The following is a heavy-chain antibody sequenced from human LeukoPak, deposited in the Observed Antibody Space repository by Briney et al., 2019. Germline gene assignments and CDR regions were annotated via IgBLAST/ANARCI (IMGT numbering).Heavy chain of an antibody. CDR1: GFTLTHYS. J-gene: IGHJ4*02. CDR3: AKDLRPDNGWDFDF. CDR2: FLRTGRGV. V-gene: IGHV3-23*01. D-gene: IGHD6-19*01. Sequence: GSLRLPWVVSGFTLTHYSMSRVRQPPGHGLEWVSSFLRTGRGVYYAVSVKRRFTTSRDMSKNTLYLQMSNLRAEDTGVYFCAKDLRPDNGWDFDFWGEGTRVTVSS.